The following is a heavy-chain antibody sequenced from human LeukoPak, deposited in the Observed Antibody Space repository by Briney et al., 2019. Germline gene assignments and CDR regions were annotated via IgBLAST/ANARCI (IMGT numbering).Heavy chain of an antibody. J-gene: IGHJ4*02. CDR3: ARGFMITFGGVIRQCDY. CDR1: GWSFSGYY. Sequence: AESLSLTCVVYGWSFSGYYWSWIRQPPGKGLEWIGEINHNGRAKYNPSPKSRLTITVDTSKIQFSLKLSSVPAADTAVYYCARGFMITFGGVIRQCDYWGQGTLVSVSS. D-gene: IGHD3-16*02. CDR2: INHNGRA. V-gene: IGHV4-34*01.